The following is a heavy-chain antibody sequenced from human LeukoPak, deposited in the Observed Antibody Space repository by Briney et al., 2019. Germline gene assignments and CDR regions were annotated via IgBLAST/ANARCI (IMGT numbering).Heavy chain of an antibody. J-gene: IGHJ6*02. CDR2: IYYSGST. CDR3: ARGSPDEYYDYNTYYYYGMDV. CDR1: GGSISSGDYY. Sequence: SETLSLTCTVSGGSISSGDYYWSWIRQPPGKGLEWIGYIYYSGSTYYNPPLKSQVTISVDTSKNQFSLKLSSVTAADTAVYYCARGSPDEYYDYNTYYYYGMDVWGQGTTVTVSS. V-gene: IGHV4-30-4*01. D-gene: IGHD3-3*01.